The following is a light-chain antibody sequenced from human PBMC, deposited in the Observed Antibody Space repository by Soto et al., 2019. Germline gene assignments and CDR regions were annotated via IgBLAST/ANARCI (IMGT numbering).Light chain of an antibody. CDR3: QQYNNWPPWT. CDR1: QSVSSN. Sequence: EIVMTQSPATLSVSPGERATLSCRASQSVSSNLAWYQQKPGQAPRLLIYGASTRATGIPARFSGSGSGTEFTLTISSLQSEDFAVEYCQQYNNWPPWTFGQGTKLEIK. V-gene: IGKV3-15*01. CDR2: GAS. J-gene: IGKJ2*02.